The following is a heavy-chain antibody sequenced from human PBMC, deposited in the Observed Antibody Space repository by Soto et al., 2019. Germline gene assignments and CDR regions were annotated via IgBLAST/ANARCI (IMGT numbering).Heavy chain of an antibody. CDR2: ISYDGNTK. Sequence: QVQLVESGGGVVQPGRSLRLSCAASGFIFSGYAMHWVRQAPGKGLEWVAVISYDGNTKYYADSVKGRFTVYRENSKNTLYVQMNNLSAEDTAMYYCAKETSAYEIDYWGQGTLVNVSS. J-gene: IGHJ4*02. V-gene: IGHV3-30-3*01. D-gene: IGHD5-12*01. CDR1: GFIFSGYA. CDR3: AKETSAYEIDY.